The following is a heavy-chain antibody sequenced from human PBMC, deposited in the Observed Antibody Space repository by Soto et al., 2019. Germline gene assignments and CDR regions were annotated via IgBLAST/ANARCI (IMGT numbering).Heavy chain of an antibody. CDR3: ARGQEMATIPVYGMDV. CDR2: INPNSGGT. J-gene: IGHJ6*02. D-gene: IGHD5-12*01. CDR1: GYTFTGYY. V-gene: IGHV1-2*04. Sequence: GASVKVSCKASGYTFTGYYMHWVRQAPGQGREWMGWINPNSGGTNYAQKFQGWVTMTRDTSISTAYMELSRLRSDDTAVYYCARGQEMATIPVYGMDVWGQGTTVTVSS.